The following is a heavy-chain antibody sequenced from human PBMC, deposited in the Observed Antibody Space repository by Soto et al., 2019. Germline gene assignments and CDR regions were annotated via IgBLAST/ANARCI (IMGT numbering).Heavy chain of an antibody. CDR2: MKPNRGNT. CDR1: GYTCTSYD. J-gene: IGHJ5*02. V-gene: IGHV1-8*01. D-gene: IGHD3-3*01. Sequence: QVQLVQSGAEVKKPGASVKVSCKASGYTCTSYDLKRVRQATGQGLEWMGGMKPNRGNTGYAQKYQGRVTLTRYTSISTAYLELSSLRSEDTAVYYCARGLEWSRYRDLGGQGTLVTVSS. CDR3: ARGLEWSRYRDL.